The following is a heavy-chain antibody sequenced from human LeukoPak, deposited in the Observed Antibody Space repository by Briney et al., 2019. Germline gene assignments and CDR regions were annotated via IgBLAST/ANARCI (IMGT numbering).Heavy chain of an antibody. V-gene: IGHV1-69*06. D-gene: IGHD1-1*01. CDR2: IIPIFGTA. Sequence: SVKVSCKASGGTFSSYAISWVRQAPGQGLEWMGGIIPIFGTANYAQKFQGRVTITADKSTSTAYMELSSLRSEDTAVYYCARVGWNGYPEARTYYFDYWGQGTLVTISS. J-gene: IGHJ4*02. CDR3: ARVGWNGYPEARTYYFDY. CDR1: GGTFSSYA.